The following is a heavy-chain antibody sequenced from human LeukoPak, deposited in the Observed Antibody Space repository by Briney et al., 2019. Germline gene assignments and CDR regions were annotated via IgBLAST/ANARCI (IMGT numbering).Heavy chain of an antibody. CDR3: ARVWTQDYGMDV. Sequence: GGSLRLSCAASGFTFSSHAMSWVRQAPGKGLVWVSRINSDGTSTSYADSVKGRFTISRDNAKNTLYLQMNSLRAEDTAVYYCARVWTQDYGMDVWGQGTTVTVSS. J-gene: IGHJ6*02. V-gene: IGHV3-74*01. CDR1: GFTFSSHA. D-gene: IGHD1-1*01. CDR2: INSDGTST.